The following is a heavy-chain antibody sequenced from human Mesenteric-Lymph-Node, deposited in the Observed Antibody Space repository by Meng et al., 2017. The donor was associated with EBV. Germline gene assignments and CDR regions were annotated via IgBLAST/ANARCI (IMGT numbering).Heavy chain of an antibody. CDR1: GGSFSVQY. CDR3: ARGLGAPNLYYDSNALDY. CDR2: LNRSGNT. V-gene: IGHV4-34*01. D-gene: IGHD3-22*01. Sequence: QGGAGLLKPSERLSLTCAVYGGSFSVQYWSWIRQPPGKGLEWIGELNRSGNTNYNPFFKGRVTISVDTSKNQFSLKLSSVTAADTAVYYCARGLGAPNLYYDSNALDYWGQGTLVTVSS. J-gene: IGHJ4*02.